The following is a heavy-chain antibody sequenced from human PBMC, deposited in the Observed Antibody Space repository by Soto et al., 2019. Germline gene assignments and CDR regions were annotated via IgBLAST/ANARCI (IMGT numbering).Heavy chain of an antibody. Sequence: PGGSLRLSCTTSGFTFSHYAIDWVRQAPGKGLEWLTVISYDGNNKHYADSVKGRFTISRANSNNTVYLQMNSLRPEDTAVYFCARDDYRYSSGWSRFWGQGTLVTVSS. D-gene: IGHD6-19*01. J-gene: IGHJ4*02. V-gene: IGHV3-30*04. CDR1: GFTFSHYA. CDR3: ARDDYRYSSGWSRF. CDR2: ISYDGNNK.